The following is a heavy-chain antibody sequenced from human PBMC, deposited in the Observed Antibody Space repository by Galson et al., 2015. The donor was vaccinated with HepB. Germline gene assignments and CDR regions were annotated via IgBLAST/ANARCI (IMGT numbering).Heavy chain of an antibody. D-gene: IGHD6-25*01. CDR3: ARGRRPQDY. V-gene: IGHV3-48*01. CDR2: LSGTGNNI. Sequence: SLRLSCAASGFTFSSYSMNWVRQAPGQGLEWLSYLSGTGNNIYYADSVRGRFTIARDNAKSSVYLQMNSLRAEDTAVYYCARGRRPQDYWGQGTLVTVSS. J-gene: IGHJ4*02. CDR1: GFTFSSYS.